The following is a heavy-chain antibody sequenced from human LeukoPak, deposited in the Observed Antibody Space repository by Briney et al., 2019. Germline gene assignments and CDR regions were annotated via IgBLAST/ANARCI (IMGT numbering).Heavy chain of an antibody. D-gene: IGHD3-10*01. J-gene: IGHJ4*02. V-gene: IGHV1-69*01. CDR1: GGTFSSYA. CDR3: ATSSGSGGGDY. CDR2: IIPIFGTA. Sequence: SVKVSCKASGGTFSSYAISWVRQAPGQGLEWMGGIIPIFGTANYAQKFQGRVTITADESTSTAYMELSRLRSEDTAVHYCATSSGSGGGDYWGQGTLVTVSS.